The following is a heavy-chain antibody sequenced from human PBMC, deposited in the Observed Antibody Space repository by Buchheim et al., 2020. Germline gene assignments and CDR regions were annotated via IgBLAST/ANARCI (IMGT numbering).Heavy chain of an antibody. V-gene: IGHV3-74*01. J-gene: IGHJ4*02. CDR1: GFTISSYW. Sequence: EVQLVESGGGLVQPGGSLRLSCAASGFTISSYWMHWVRQVPGKGLVWVSRINSDGSSTSYADSVKGRFTISRDNAKNTLYLQMNSLRVEDTAVYYCVNYDYGGPFDYWSQGTL. CDR2: INSDGSST. CDR3: VNYDYGGPFDY. D-gene: IGHD4-23*01.